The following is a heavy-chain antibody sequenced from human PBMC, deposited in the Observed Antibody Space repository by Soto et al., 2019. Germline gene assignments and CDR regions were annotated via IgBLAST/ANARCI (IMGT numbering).Heavy chain of an antibody. CDR1: GGTFSSYA. J-gene: IGHJ5*02. D-gene: IGHD1-26*01. CDR2: IIPIFGTA. CDR3: ARDLGQGGSYQDNWFDP. Sequence: QVQLVQSGAEVKKPGSSVKVSCKASGGTFSSYAISWVRQAPGQGLEWMGGIIPIFGTANYAQKFQGRVTITADESTSTAYMELSSLRSEDTAVYYCARDLGQGGSYQDNWFDPWGQGTLVTVSS. V-gene: IGHV1-69*01.